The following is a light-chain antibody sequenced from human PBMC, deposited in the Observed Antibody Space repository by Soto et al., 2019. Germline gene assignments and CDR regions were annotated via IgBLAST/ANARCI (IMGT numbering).Light chain of an antibody. J-gene: IGLJ3*02. CDR3: QVWDSSSDHPNWV. V-gene: IGLV3-21*02. Sequence: SYELTQPPSVSVAPGQTARITCGGNNIGSKSVHWYQQKPGQAPVLVVYDDSDRPSGIPERFSGSNSGNTATLTISRVEDGDEADYYCQVWDSSSDHPNWVFGGGTKLTVL. CDR1: NIGSKS. CDR2: DDS.